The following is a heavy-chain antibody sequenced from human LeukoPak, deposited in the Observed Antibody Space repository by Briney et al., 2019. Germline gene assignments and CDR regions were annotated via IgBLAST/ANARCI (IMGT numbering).Heavy chain of an antibody. D-gene: IGHD1-20*01. J-gene: IGHJ4*02. CDR3: STLTSRGLSDS. CDR1: SFTFTNAW. V-gene: IGHV3-15*07. CDR2: IKSKADGETI. Sequence: GGSLRLSCAASSFTFTNAWMNWVRQAPGKGLEWVGRIKSKADGETIDYAAPVKGRFTFSRDDSKNMLYLQMNSLKSEDTAVYYCSTLTSRGLSDSWGQGTLVTVSS.